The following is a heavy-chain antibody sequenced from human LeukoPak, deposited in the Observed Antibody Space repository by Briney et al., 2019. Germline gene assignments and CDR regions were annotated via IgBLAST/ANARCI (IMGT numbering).Heavy chain of an antibody. J-gene: IGHJ5*02. CDR3: ARRRRSSRFDP. D-gene: IGHD4-11*01. V-gene: IGHV4-34*01. CDR1: GGSFSGYY. Sequence: SETLSLTCAVSGGSFSGYYWSWIRQPPGKGLEWIGEINHSRSTNYNPSLKSRVTISVDTSKNQFSLKLSSVTAADTAVYYCARRRRSSRFDPWGQGTLVTVSS. CDR2: INHSRST.